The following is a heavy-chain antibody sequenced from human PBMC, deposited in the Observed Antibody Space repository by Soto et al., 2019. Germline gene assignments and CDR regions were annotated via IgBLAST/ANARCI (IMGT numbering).Heavy chain of an antibody. D-gene: IGHD2-2*01. Sequence: VSVKVSCKASGYTFTSYDINWVRQATGQGLEWMGWMNPNSGNTGYAQKFQGRVTMTRNTSISTAYMELSSLRSEDTAVYYCARGEYCSSTSCPIEYYYYYYMDVWGKGTTVTVSS. CDR3: ARGEYCSSTSCPIEYYYYYYMDV. CDR1: GYTFTSYD. V-gene: IGHV1-8*01. CDR2: MNPNSGNT. J-gene: IGHJ6*03.